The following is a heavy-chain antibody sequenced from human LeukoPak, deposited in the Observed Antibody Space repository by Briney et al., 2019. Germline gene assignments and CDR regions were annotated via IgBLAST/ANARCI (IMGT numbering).Heavy chain of an antibody. V-gene: IGHV4-59*12. CDR2: IYSSGST. J-gene: IGHJ4*02. D-gene: IGHD2-15*01. Sequence: SETLSLTCTVSGGSISSYYWSWIRQPPGKGLEWIGYIYSSGSTNYNPSLKSRVTISVATSKNQFSLKLSSVTAADTAVYYCARRGYCSGGSCYRDFDYWGQGTLVTVSS. CDR1: GGSISSYY. CDR3: ARRGYCSGGSCYRDFDY.